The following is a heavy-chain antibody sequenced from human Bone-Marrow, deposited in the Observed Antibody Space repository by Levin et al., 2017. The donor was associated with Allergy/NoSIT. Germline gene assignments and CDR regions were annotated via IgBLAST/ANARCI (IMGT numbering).Heavy chain of an antibody. CDR3: ARDPARGYYDSSGYSGDH. Sequence: GGSLRLSCVASGFTFRHYTMNWVRQAPGKGLEWVSCITSSGDSTYYADSVKGRFTISRDNAKTSLYLQLNLLRDEDTAMYYCARDPARGYYDSSGYSGDHWGQGTLVTVSS. J-gene: IGHJ4*02. CDR2: ITSSGDST. CDR1: GFTFRHYT. D-gene: IGHD3-22*01. V-gene: IGHV3-48*02.